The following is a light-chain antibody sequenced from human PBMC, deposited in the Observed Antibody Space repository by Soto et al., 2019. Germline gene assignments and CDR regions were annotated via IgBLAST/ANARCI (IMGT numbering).Light chain of an antibody. Sequence: EIVMTQSPATLSVSPGERATLSCRASQSVSSNLAWYQQNPGQAPRLLIYGASTRATGIPARFSGSGSGTEFTLNISSLQSEDFAVYYCQQYNKWPPWTFGQGTKVEIK. CDR2: GAS. CDR1: QSVSSN. V-gene: IGKV3-15*01. CDR3: QQYNKWPPWT. J-gene: IGKJ1*01.